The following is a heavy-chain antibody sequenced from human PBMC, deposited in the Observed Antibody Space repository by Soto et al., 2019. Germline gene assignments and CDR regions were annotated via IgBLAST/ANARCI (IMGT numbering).Heavy chain of an antibody. CDR3: ARGIWGSHRYYFDN. J-gene: IGHJ4*02. Sequence: QVHLVQSGADVEKPGASVKVSCKASGYTFTDYAMQWVRQAPGQRPEWMGWINAGDGKTRYSQQFQGRVTFTRDPSASTAYMELSSLRSEDTAVYYCARGIWGSHRYYFDNWGQGTLVTVSS. CDR2: INAGDGKT. CDR1: GYTFTDYA. V-gene: IGHV1-3*01. D-gene: IGHD3-16*02.